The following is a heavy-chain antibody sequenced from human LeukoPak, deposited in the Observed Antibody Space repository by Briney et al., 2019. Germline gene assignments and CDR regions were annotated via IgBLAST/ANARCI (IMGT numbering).Heavy chain of an antibody. D-gene: IGHD6-19*01. J-gene: IGHJ6*02. CDR3: ARFKVFSGGSGWWERYYYYGMDV. CDR2: ISAYNRNT. CDR1: GYTFTSYG. Sequence: VKVSCKASGYTFTSYGISWVRQAPGQGLEWMGWISAYNRNTNYAQKLQGRVTMTTDTSTSTAYMELRSLRSDDTAVYYCARFKVFSGGSGWWERYYYYGMDVWGQGTTVTVSS. V-gene: IGHV1-18*01.